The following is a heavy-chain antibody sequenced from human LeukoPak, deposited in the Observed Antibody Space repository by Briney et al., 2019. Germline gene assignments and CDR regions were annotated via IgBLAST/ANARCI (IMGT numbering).Heavy chain of an antibody. CDR2: ISGSGGST. V-gene: IGHV3-23*01. CDR1: GFTFSSYA. Sequence: QAGGSLRLSCAASGFTFSSYAMSWVRQAPGKGLEWDSAISGSGGSTYYADSVKGRFTISRVNSKNTLYLQMNSLRAEDTAVYYCAKVRSSSWYGWDYFDYWGQGTLVTVSS. J-gene: IGHJ4*02. CDR3: AKVRSSSWYGWDYFDY. D-gene: IGHD6-13*01.